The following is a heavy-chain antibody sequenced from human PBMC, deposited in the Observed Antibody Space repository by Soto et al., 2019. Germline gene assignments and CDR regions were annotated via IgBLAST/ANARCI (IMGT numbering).Heavy chain of an antibody. Sequence: QVQLQESGPGLVKPSQTLSLTCTVSGGSISSGGYYWSWIRQHPGKGLEWIGYIYYSGSTYYNPYLKSRVTISVDTSKNQFSLKLSSVTAADTAVYYCARGAVVAATAFDYWGQGTLVTVSS. V-gene: IGHV4-31*03. J-gene: IGHJ4*02. CDR2: IYYSGST. CDR3: ARGAVVAATAFDY. D-gene: IGHD2-15*01. CDR1: GGSISSGGYY.